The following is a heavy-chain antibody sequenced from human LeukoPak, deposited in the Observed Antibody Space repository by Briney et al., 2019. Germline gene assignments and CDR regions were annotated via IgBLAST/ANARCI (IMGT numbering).Heavy chain of an antibody. CDR3: ARRTVTTSTIDY. D-gene: IGHD4-17*01. CDR1: GYSFTSYW. V-gene: IGHV5-51*01. CDR2: IYPGDSDT. Sequence: GESLKISCKGSGYSFTSYWIGWVRQMPGKGLEWMGIIYPGDSDTRYSPSFQGQVSISADKSITTAYLQWTSLKASDNGMYYCARRTVTTSTIDYRGQGTLVTVSS. J-gene: IGHJ4*02.